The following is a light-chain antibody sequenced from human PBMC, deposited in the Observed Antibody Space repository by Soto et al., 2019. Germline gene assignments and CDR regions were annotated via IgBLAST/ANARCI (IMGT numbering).Light chain of an antibody. CDR1: QSISSW. Sequence: DIQMTQSPSTLSSSVGDRVTITCRASQSISSWLAWYQQKPGKDTKLLIYKASTLKSGVPSRFSGSGSGTEFTLTISSLQPDDFATYYCQHYNSYSEAFGQGTKVDI. V-gene: IGKV1-5*03. CDR3: QHYNSYSEA. J-gene: IGKJ1*01. CDR2: KAS.